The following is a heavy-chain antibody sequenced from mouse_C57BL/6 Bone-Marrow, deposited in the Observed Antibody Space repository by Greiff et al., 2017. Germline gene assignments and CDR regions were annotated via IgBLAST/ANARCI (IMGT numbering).Heavy chain of an antibody. CDR2: IYPGDGDT. V-gene: IGHV1-82*01. J-gene: IGHJ1*03. Sequence: QVQLQQSGPELVKPGASVKISCKASGYAFSSSWMNWVKQRPGKGLEWIGRIYPGDGDTNYNGKFKGKATLTADKSSSTAYMQLSSLTSEDSAVYFWVDYCGSSDWYFGVWGTETTVTVSS. CDR3: VDYCGSSDWYFGV. CDR1: GYAFSSSW. D-gene: IGHD1-1*01.